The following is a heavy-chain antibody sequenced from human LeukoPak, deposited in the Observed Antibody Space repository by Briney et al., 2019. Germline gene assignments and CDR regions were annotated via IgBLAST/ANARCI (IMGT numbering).Heavy chain of an antibody. J-gene: IGHJ4*02. CDR2: ISSSSSYI. D-gene: IGHD3-22*01. CDR3: ARDLGDSSGYYPIDY. Sequence: KTGGSLRLSCAASGFTFSSYSMNWVRQAPGKGLEWVSSISSSSSYIYYADSVKGRFTISRDNAKNSLYLQMNSLRAEDTAVYYCARDLGDSSGYYPIDYWGQGTLVTVSS. V-gene: IGHV3-21*01. CDR1: GFTFSSYS.